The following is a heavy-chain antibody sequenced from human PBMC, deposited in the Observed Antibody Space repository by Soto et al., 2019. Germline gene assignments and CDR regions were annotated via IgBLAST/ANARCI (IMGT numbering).Heavy chain of an antibody. CDR1: GYTFTSNG. CDR2: ISTYNGNT. Sequence: QVHLVQSGAEVKKPGASVKVSCKASGYTFTSNGISWVRQAPGQGLEWMGWISTYNGNTNYAQKFQGRVTMTTDTSTSTAYREQRSLTSDDTAVYYCARDERACSGGRCYSAECVDYWGQGTLVTVSS. CDR3: ARDERACSGGRCYSAECVDY. J-gene: IGHJ4*02. V-gene: IGHV1-18*01. D-gene: IGHD2-15*01.